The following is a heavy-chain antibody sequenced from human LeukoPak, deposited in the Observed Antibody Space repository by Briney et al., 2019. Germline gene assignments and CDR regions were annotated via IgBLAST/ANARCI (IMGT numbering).Heavy chain of an antibody. V-gene: IGHV1-69*06. Sequence: SVKVSCKASGYTFTSYYMHWVRQAPGQGLEWMGGIIPIFGTANYAQKFQGRVTITADKSTSTAYMELSSLRSEDTAVYYCARDLLDEDAFDIWGQGTMVTVSS. J-gene: IGHJ3*02. CDR1: GYTFTSYY. CDR2: IIPIFGTA. D-gene: IGHD1-1*01. CDR3: ARDLLDEDAFDI.